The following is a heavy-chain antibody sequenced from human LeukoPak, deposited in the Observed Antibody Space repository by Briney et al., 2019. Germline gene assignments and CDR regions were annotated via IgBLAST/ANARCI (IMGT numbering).Heavy chain of an antibody. V-gene: IGHV4-38-2*02. CDR3: ARVGVGVREYYFDY. Sequence: SETLFLTCTVSAYSISSGYYWGWIRQPPGKGLEWIGSIYHSGRTYYNPSLKSRVTISVDTSKNQFSLKLSSVTAADTAVYYCARVGVGVREYYFDYWGQGTLVTVSS. CDR1: AYSISSGYY. J-gene: IGHJ4*02. D-gene: IGHD1-26*01. CDR2: IYHSGRT.